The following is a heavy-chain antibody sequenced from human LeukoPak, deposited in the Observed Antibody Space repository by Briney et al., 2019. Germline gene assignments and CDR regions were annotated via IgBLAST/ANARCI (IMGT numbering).Heavy chain of an antibody. CDR3: ARGYSRYYDFRCGYDN. J-gene: IGHJ4*02. CDR1: GGSFSGYY. D-gene: IGHD3-3*01. Sequence: SETLSLTCAVYGGSFSGYYWSWIRQPPGKGLEWIGEINHSGSTNYNPSLKSRVTISVDTSKNQFSLKLSSVTAADTAVYYCARGYSRYYDFRCGYDNWGQGTLVNVSS. CDR2: INHSGST. V-gene: IGHV4-34*01.